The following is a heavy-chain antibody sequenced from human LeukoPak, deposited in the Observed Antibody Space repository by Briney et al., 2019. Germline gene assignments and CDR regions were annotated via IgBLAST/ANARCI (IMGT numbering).Heavy chain of an antibody. V-gene: IGHV1-69*13. CDR1: GGSFSSYA. D-gene: IGHD6-19*01. CDR3: ASTTTIAVAGNFDY. CDR2: IIPIFGTA. Sequence: SVKVSCKASGGSFSSYAISWLRQAPGQGLEWMGGIIPIFGTANYAQKFQGRVTITADESTSTAYMELSSLRSEDTAVYYCASTTTIAVAGNFDYWGQGTLVTVSS. J-gene: IGHJ4*02.